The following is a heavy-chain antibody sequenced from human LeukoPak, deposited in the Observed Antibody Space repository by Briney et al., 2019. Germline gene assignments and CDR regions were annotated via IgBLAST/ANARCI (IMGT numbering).Heavy chain of an antibody. CDR2: MNPNSGNT. V-gene: IGHV1-8*01. D-gene: IGHD2-15*01. J-gene: IGHJ6*03. CDR3: ARARRARNTNIVVVVAATGYYYYMDV. Sequence: GASVKVSCKASGYTFTSYDINWVRQATGQGLEWMGWMNPNSGNTGYAQKFQGRVTMTRNTSISTAYMELSSLRSEDTAVYYCARARRARNTNIVVVVAATGYYYYMDVWGKGTTVTISS. CDR1: GYTFTSYD.